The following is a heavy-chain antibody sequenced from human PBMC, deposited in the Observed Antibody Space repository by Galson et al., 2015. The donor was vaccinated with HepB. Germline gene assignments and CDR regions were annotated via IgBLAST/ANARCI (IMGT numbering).Heavy chain of an antibody. CDR1: GYTFTGYY. CDR2: INPNSGGT. D-gene: IGHD5-18*01. J-gene: IGHJ2*01. CDR3: AKDSAYSYGPSLYYFDL. V-gene: IGHV1-2*02. Sequence: SVKVSCKASGYTFTGYYMHWVRQAPGQGLEWMGWINPNSGGTNYAQRFQGRVTMTRDTSISTAYMELSRLRSDDTAVYYCAKDSAYSYGPSLYYFDLWGRGTLVTVSS.